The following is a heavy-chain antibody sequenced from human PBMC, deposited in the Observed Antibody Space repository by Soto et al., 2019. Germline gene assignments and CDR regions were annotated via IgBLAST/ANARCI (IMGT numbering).Heavy chain of an antibody. J-gene: IGHJ4*02. V-gene: IGHV4-30-4*01. CDR1: GGSISSGGYY. CDR2: IYYSGST. D-gene: IGHD6-13*01. Sequence: SETLSLTCTVSGGSISSGGYYWSWIRHPPGKGLEWIGYIYYSGSTYYNPSLKSRVTISVDTSKNQFSLKLSSVTAADTAVYYCARVVIAAWDYFDYWGQGTLVTVSS. CDR3: ARVVIAAWDYFDY.